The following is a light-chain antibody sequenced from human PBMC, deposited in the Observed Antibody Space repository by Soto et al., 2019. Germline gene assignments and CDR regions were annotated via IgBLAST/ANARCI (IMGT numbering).Light chain of an antibody. CDR1: SSDVGGYHY. CDR2: DVN. CDR3: CSYAGSYTLV. Sequence: QSALTQPPSASGSPGQSVAISCTGTSSDVGGYHYVSWYQHHPGKAPKILIYDVNKRPSGVPDRFSGSKSGNTASLIISGLQTEDEADYYCCSYAGSYTLVFGGGTKLTVL. J-gene: IGLJ2*01. V-gene: IGLV2-11*01.